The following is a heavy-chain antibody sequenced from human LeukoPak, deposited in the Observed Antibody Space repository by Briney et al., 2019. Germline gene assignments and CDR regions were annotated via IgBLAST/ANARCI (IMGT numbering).Heavy chain of an antibody. J-gene: IGHJ5*02. CDR2: IWYDGSKQ. V-gene: IGHV3-33*08. Sequence: PGGSLRLSCAASRFTFSNYGMHWVRQAPGKGLEWVAVIWYDGSKQDYADSVKGRFTISRDNSKNTLFLQMNSLRVEDTAVYYCVRGIWYSSAKTFDPWGQGTLVTVSS. CDR1: RFTFSNYG. D-gene: IGHD1-26*01. CDR3: VRGIWYSSAKTFDP.